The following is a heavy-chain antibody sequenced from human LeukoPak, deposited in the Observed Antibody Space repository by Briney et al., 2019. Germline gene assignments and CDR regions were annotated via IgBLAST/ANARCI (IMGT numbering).Heavy chain of an antibody. D-gene: IGHD3-10*01. CDR2: VFHSGDT. CDR3: VRGLRSGSYYFFYGMDV. V-gene: IGHV4-38-2*02. Sequence: SETLSLTCTVSGYSINNGYFWGWIRQPPGKGLEYIGTVFHSGDTYYNPSLKSRVTISLDTSTNEISLKLRSATAADTAVYYCVRGLRSGSYYFFYGMDVWGKGTTVTVSS. J-gene: IGHJ6*04. CDR1: GYSINNGYF.